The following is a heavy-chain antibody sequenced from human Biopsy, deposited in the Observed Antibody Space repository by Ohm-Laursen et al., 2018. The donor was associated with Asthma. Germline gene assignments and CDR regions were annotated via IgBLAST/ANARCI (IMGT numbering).Heavy chain of an antibody. J-gene: IGHJ4*02. CDR2: HDHEEGGT. CDR1: GYSLTDLS. D-gene: IGHD4-17*01. Sequence: SVKVSCKIFGYSLTDLSMHWVRRAPGQGLEWMGGHDHEEGGTVNARRFQGRVTMTEDTSTDTAYMELSSLSSDDTAVYYCASDFPKDYVRYNFQFWGQGTLVTVSS. V-gene: IGHV1-24*01. CDR3: ASDFPKDYVRYNFQF.